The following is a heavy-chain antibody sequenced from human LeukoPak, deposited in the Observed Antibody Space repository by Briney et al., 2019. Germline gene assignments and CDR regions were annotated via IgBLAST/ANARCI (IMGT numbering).Heavy chain of an antibody. J-gene: IGHJ6*03. D-gene: IGHD3-16*02. CDR1: GGSFSGYY. Sequence: SETLSLTCAVSGGSFSGYYWSWIRQPPGKGLEWIGEINHSGSTNYNPSLKSRVTISVDTSKNQFSLKLSSVTAADTAVYYCASVILNYYYMDVWGKGTTVTVSS. CDR3: ASVILNYYYMDV. CDR2: INHSGST. V-gene: IGHV4-34*01.